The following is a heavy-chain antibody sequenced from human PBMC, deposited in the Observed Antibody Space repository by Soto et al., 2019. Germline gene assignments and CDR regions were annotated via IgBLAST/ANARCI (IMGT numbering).Heavy chain of an antibody. CDR1: GGSISSGDYY. CDR2: IYYSGST. D-gene: IGHD3-22*01. V-gene: IGHV4-30-4*01. Sequence: QVQLQESGPGLVKPSQTLSLTCTVSGGSISSGDYYWSWIRQPPGKGLEWIGYIYYSGSTYYNPSLKSRVTISVDTSKNQFSLKLSSVTAADTAVYYCARDCLYYDSSGWLPANYYYGMDVWGQGTTVTVSS. CDR3: ARDCLYYDSSGWLPANYYYGMDV. J-gene: IGHJ6*02.